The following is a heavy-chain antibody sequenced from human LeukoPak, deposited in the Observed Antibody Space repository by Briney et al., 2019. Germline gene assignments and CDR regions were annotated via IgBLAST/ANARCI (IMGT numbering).Heavy chain of an antibody. CDR1: GFTFSSYG. CDR2: ISYDGSNK. J-gene: IGHJ4*02. Sequence: GGSLRLSCAASGFTFSSYGMHWVRQAPGKGLEWVAVISYDGSNKYYADSVKGRFTISRDNSKNTLYLQMNSLRAEDTAVYYCAKDRARNEYYFDHWGQGTLVTVSS. V-gene: IGHV3-30*18. D-gene: IGHD1-1*01. CDR3: AKDRARNEYYFDH.